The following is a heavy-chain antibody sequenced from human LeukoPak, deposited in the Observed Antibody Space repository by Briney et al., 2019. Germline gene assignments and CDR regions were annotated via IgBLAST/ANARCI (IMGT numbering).Heavy chain of an antibody. Sequence: ASVKVSCKASGGTFISYASSWVRQAPGQGLEWMGGIIPIFGTANYAQKFQGRVTITADESTSTAYMELSSLRSEDTAVYYCAREFGYGSGSYPPGYWGQGTLVTVSS. CDR1: GGTFISYA. J-gene: IGHJ4*02. CDR2: IIPIFGTA. CDR3: AREFGYGSGSYPPGY. V-gene: IGHV1-69*13. D-gene: IGHD3-10*01.